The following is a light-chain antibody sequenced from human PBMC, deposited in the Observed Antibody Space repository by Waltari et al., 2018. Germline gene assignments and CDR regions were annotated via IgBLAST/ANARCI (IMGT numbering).Light chain of an antibody. J-gene: IGLJ3*02. CDR2: DVN. CDR3: NSYTSGRTWV. V-gene: IGLV2-14*03. Sequence: WCLHHPRKAPILMIHDVNERPSGVSSRFSGSKSGNTASLTISGLQAEDEAIYYCNSYTSGRTWVFGGGTRLTVL.